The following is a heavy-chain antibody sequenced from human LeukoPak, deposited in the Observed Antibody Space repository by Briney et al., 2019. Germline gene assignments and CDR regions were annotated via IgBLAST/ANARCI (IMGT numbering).Heavy chain of an antibody. CDR2: ISAYNGNT. J-gene: IGHJ5*02. CDR1: GYTFTGYY. D-gene: IGHD1-26*01. CDR3: ARDGNFGVGANNWFDP. V-gene: IGHV1-18*04. Sequence: ASVKVSCKASGYTFTGYYMHWVRQAPGQGLEWMGWISAYNGNTNYAQKLQGRVTMTTDTSTSTAYMELRSLRSDETAVYYCARDGNFGVGANNWFDPWGQGTLVTVSS.